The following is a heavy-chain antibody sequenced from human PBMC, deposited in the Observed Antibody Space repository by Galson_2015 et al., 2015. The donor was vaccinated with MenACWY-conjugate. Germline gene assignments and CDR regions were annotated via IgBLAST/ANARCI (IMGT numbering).Heavy chain of an antibody. V-gene: IGHV3-53*01. CDR1: GVTVSSNY. Sequence: SLRLSCAASGVTVSSNYMSWVRQAPGKGLEWVSIIYSGGNTYYADSVKGRFTISRDNSKNTLYLQMNSLRAEDTAVYYCARGRGLSSWYRFGMDVWGQGTTVTVSS. D-gene: IGHD6-13*01. J-gene: IGHJ6*02. CDR3: ARGRGLSSWYRFGMDV. CDR2: IYSGGNT.